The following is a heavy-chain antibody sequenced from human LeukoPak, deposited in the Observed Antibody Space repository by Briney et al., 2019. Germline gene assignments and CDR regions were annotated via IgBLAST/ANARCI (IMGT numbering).Heavy chain of an antibody. CDR1: GFTASSNY. CDR2: IYNDGST. Sequence: PGGSLRLSCAASGFTASSNYMNWVRQAPGQGLEWVSVIYNDGSTYFADSVKGRFTISRDNSKNTLYLQMNSLRAEDTAVYYCARDFGGGTSTNYYYYGLDVWGQGTTVTVSS. CDR3: ARDFGGGTSTNYYYYGLDV. V-gene: IGHV3-53*01. D-gene: IGHD2-2*01. J-gene: IGHJ6*02.